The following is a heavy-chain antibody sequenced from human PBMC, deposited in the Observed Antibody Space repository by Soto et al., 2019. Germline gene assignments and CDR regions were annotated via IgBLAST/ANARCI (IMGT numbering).Heavy chain of an antibody. D-gene: IGHD3-3*01. V-gene: IGHV1-69*06. CDR1: EGTFNSYV. CDR2: IIPLFGTT. CDR3: ARGDTIFESSERYYHYGLDV. Sequence: QVKLVQSRAEVKKPGSSVRVPCKASEGTFNSYVVSWVRQAPGQGLQWMGGIIPLFGTTNYAHQLEGRVTLTADTSTTTAYMELSGLRPGDTAVYYCARGDTIFESSERYYHYGLDVWGQGTTVIVSS. J-gene: IGHJ6*02.